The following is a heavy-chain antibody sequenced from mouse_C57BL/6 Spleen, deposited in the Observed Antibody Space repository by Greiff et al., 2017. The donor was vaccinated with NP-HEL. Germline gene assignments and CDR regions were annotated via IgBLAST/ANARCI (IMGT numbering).Heavy chain of an antibody. Sequence: QVQLQQSGAELVRPGSSVKLSCKASGYTFTSYWMDWVKQRPGQGLEWIGNIYPSDSETHYNQKFKDKATLTVDKSSSTAYMQLSSLTSEDSAVYYCASGRSPWAMDYWGQGTSVTVSS. V-gene: IGHV1-61*01. CDR1: GYTFTSYW. CDR2: IYPSDSET. CDR3: ASGRSPWAMDY. J-gene: IGHJ4*01.